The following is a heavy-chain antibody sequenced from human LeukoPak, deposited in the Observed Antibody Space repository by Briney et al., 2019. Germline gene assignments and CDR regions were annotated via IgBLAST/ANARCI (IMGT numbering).Heavy chain of an antibody. CDR1: GFTFSSYA. CDR2: VSGSGDRT. J-gene: IGHJ4*02. D-gene: IGHD3-10*01. V-gene: IGHV3-23*01. CDR3: ANSRGYGSGNL. Sequence: GGSLRLSCAASGFTFSSYAMSWVRQAPGKGLEWISAVSGSGDRTYYAGSVKGRFTISRDSSKNIVYLRMNSLRAEDTAVYFCANSRGYGSGNLWGQGTLVTVSS.